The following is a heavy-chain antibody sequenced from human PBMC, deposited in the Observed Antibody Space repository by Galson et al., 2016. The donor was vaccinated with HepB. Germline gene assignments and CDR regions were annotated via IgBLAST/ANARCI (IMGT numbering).Heavy chain of an antibody. V-gene: IGHV1-46*02. D-gene: IGHD1-14*01. CDR1: GYTFNTYH. CDR2: IKPSGGNT. CDR3: ARELDHSFYFDY. Sequence: PVKVSCKASGYTFNTYHMHWVRQAPGQGLECMSIIKPSGGNTLYAQKFQDRVTMTRDTSKSTVSMTLTSMRSEDTAVYYCARELDHSFYFDYWGQGTLLTVSS. J-gene: IGHJ4*02.